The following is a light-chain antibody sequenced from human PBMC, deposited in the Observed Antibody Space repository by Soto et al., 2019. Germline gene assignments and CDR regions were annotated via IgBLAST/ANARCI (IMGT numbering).Light chain of an antibody. Sequence: QPVLTQPPSASGTPGQRVTISCSGTSSNIGSNYVSWYQHLPGTAPKLLIYRNNQRPSGVPDRFSGSKSGTSASLAISGLRSADETEYYCASWDASLNGPIFGGGTKLTVL. CDR2: RNN. V-gene: IGLV1-47*01. J-gene: IGLJ2*01. CDR3: ASWDASLNGPI. CDR1: SSNIGSNY.